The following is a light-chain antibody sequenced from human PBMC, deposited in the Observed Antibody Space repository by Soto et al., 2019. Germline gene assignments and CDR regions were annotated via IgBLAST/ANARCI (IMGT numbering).Light chain of an antibody. V-gene: IGKV3-20*01. Sequence: ETALTQSPGTLSLSPGERATLSCRASQSVSSTYLAWYQQRPGQSPRLLIYGTSNRATGIPDRFSGSGSGTDFTLTISSLQPEDFATYYCQQSYSTWTFGQGTKVDI. CDR2: GTS. CDR1: QSVSSTY. CDR3: QQSYSTWT. J-gene: IGKJ1*01.